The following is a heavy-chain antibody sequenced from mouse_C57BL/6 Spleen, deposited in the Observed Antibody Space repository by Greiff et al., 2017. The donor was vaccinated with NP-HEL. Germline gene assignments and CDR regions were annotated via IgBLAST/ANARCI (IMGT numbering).Heavy chain of an antibody. J-gene: IGHJ3*01. CDR3: ARNDYPGFAY. Sequence: QVQLKESGPGLVQPSQSLSITCTVSGFSLTSYGVHWVRQSPGKGLEWLGVIWSGGSTDYNAAFISRLSISKDNSKSQVFFKMNSLQADDTAIYYCARNDYPGFAYWGQGTLVTVSA. CDR2: IWSGGST. CDR1: GFSLTSYG. V-gene: IGHV2-2*01. D-gene: IGHD2-4*01.